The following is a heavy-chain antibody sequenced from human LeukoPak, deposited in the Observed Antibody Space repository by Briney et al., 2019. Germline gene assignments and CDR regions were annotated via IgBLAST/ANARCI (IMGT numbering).Heavy chain of an antibody. D-gene: IGHD5-12*01. Sequence: GGSLRLSCAVSGFTFSDYSMSWVRQAPGKGLEWISYISSRGTAMYYADSVKGRFSISRDNAKKSPYLQMNSLRAEDTAVYYCARSELVGCSGYDLDYWGQGTLVTVSS. CDR3: ARSELVGCSGYDLDY. V-gene: IGHV3-11*01. CDR1: GFTFSDYS. CDR2: ISSRGTAM. J-gene: IGHJ4*02.